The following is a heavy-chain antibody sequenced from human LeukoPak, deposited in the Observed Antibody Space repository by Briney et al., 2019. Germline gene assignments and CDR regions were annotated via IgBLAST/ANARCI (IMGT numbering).Heavy chain of an antibody. Sequence: GVSLRLSCAASGFTVSAYAMAWVRQAPGKGLEWVSTIYDDNTYYADSVKGRFAISTDNSKNTLYLQMNSLRVEDTAVYFCAARKVRGVWFYLDYWGQGTLVTVYS. J-gene: IGHJ4*02. D-gene: IGHD3-10*01. CDR3: AARKVRGVWFYLDY. CDR1: GFTVSAYA. V-gene: IGHV3-23*01. CDR2: IYDDNT.